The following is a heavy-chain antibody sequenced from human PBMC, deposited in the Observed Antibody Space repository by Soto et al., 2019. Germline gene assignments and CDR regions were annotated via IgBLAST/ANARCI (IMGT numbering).Heavy chain of an antibody. J-gene: IGHJ4*02. CDR3: AGSDSDTGHYSDY. V-gene: IGHV1-69*13. Sequence: SVKLSCKASGGTFSSKSISWLRHSPGQGFEWMGGIIPIFGKANDAQKFQGRVTITADESTSTAYMELSSLRSEDSAVYYCAGSDSDTGHYSDYWGQGTLVTVSS. D-gene: IGHD3-10*01. CDR2: IIPIFGKA. CDR1: GGTFSSKS.